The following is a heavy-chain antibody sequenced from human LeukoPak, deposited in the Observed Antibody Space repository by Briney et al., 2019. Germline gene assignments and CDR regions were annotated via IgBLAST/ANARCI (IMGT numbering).Heavy chain of an antibody. J-gene: IGHJ4*02. CDR1: GGSISSDNW. CDR2: VLRNGST. D-gene: IGHD3-22*01. CDR3: ATYYDTSGYRFDY. V-gene: IGHV4-4*02. Sequence: PSETLSLTCAVSGGSISSDNWWSWIRQPPGKGLEWIGEVLRNGSTNYNPSLKSRVTMSIDKSKNQFSLKVNSVTAADTAVYYCATYYDTSGYRFDYWGQGTLVTVPS.